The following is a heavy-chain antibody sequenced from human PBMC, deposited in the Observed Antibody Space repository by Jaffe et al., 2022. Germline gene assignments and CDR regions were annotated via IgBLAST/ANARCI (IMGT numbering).Heavy chain of an antibody. D-gene: IGHD5-12*01. CDR2: ISGSGGST. CDR1: GFTFSSYA. Sequence: EVQLLESGGGLVQPGGSLRLSCAASGFTFSSYAMSWVRQAPGKGLEWVSAISGSGGSTYYADSVKGRFTISRDNSKNTLYLQMNSLRAEDTAVYYCAKDRGDSGYDLGLDAFDIWGQGTMVTVSS. CDR3: AKDRGDSGYDLGLDAFDI. J-gene: IGHJ3*02. V-gene: IGHV3-23*01.